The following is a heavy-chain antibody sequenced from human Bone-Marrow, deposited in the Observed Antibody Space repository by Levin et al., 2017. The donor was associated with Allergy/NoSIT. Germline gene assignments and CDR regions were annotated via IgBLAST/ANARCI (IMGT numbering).Heavy chain of an antibody. J-gene: IGHJ6*02. D-gene: IGHD2-2*01. Sequence: PGGSLRLSCVGSGFTFSSFGMHWVRQAPGEGLQWVALTSYDGSTPYYADSVKGRFTISRDNSKNTLHLQMNSLRIEDTAVYYCAKDRGKYCSSGDCYGYHYAMDVWGQGTTVTVSS. CDR1: GFTFSSFG. CDR2: TSYDGSTP. V-gene: IGHV3-30*18. CDR3: AKDRGKYCSSGDCYGYHYAMDV.